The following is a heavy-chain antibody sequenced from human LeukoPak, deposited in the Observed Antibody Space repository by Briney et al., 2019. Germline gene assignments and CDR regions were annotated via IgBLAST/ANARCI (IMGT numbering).Heavy chain of an antibody. CDR1: GFTFDDYA. Sequence: GGSLRLSCAASGFTFDDYAMHWVRQAPGKGLEWVSGISWNSGSIGYADSVKGRFTISRDNAKNSLYLQMNSLRAEDTALYYCAKDKGYCSSTSCYEFYYYGMDVWGQGTTVTVSS. CDR3: AKDKGYCSSTSCYEFYYYGMDV. CDR2: ISWNSGSI. J-gene: IGHJ6*02. V-gene: IGHV3-9*01. D-gene: IGHD2-2*01.